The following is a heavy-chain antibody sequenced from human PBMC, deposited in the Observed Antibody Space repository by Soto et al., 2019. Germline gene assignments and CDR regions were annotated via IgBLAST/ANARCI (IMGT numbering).Heavy chain of an antibody. J-gene: IGHJ6*03. CDR1: AFTFSRHG. V-gene: IGHV3-33*01. CDR3: ARERTFGENNHNYMDV. CDR2: IWSDGSNQ. Sequence: QVQLVESGGGVVQPGGSLRLSCAASAFTFSRHGMHLVRQAPGKGLQWVVVIWSDGSNQRYAESVKGRFTISRDNSKNTLYLQMNSLRAEDTAVYYCARERTFGENNHNYMDVWGTGITVTVSS. D-gene: IGHD3-10*01.